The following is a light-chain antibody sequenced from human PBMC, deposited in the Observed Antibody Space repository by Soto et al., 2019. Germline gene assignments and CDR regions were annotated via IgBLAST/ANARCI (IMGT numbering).Light chain of an antibody. V-gene: IGKV3-15*01. CDR2: GAS. CDR1: QSVSSN. J-gene: IGKJ1*01. CDR3: KQYGSSPWT. Sequence: EIVMTQSPATLSVSPGERATLSCRASQSVSSNLAWYQQKPGQAPRLLIYGASTRATGIQARFSGSGSGTEFTLTISRLEPEDFAVYYCKQYGSSPWTFGQGTKVDIK.